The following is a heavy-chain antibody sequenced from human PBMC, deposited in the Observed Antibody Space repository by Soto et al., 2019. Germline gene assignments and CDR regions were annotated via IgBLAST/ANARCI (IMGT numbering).Heavy chain of an antibody. Sequence: SGPTLVNPTQTLTLTCTFSGFSLSGGGVGVDWIRQPPGKALECVALIYWNDDKRYSPSLKSRLTITKDTSKKQVVLTMSIMDPEDTPISCCAHKMDIVDWFGLWAERTLVTVSS. CDR3: AHKMDIVDWFGL. CDR2: IYWNDDK. CDR1: GFSLSGGGVG. V-gene: IGHV2-5*01. D-gene: IGHD2-2*03. J-gene: IGHJ5*02.